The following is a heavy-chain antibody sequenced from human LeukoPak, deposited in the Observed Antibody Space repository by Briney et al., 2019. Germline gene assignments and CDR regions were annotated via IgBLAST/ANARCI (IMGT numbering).Heavy chain of an antibody. CDR2: INPSGGST. V-gene: IGHV1-46*01. CDR3: AREGATDDYFDY. Sequence: ASVKVSCKASGYTFTGYYMHWVRQAPGQGLEWMGIINPSGGSTSYAQKFQGRVTMTRDTSTSTVYMELSSLRSEDTAVYYCAREGATDDYFDYWGQGTLVTVSS. J-gene: IGHJ4*02. D-gene: IGHD1-26*01. CDR1: GYTFTGYY.